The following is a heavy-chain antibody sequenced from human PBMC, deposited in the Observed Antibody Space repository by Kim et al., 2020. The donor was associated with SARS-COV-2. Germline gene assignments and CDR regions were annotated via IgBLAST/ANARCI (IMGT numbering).Heavy chain of an antibody. CDR2: T. Sequence: TDYAAPVKGRFTNSRDDSKNTLYLKMNSLKTEDTAVYYCTTGGPSGSRDYWGQGTLGTVSS. J-gene: IGHJ4*02. D-gene: IGHD1-26*01. CDR3: TTGGPSGSRDY. V-gene: IGHV3-15*01.